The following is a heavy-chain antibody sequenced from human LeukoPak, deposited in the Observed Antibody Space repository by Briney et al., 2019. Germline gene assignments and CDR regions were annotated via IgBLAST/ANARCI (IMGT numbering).Heavy chain of an antibody. CDR3: ARAMNYDFWSGYPNFDY. J-gene: IGHJ4*02. CDR2: IYHSGST. Sequence: SSETLSLTCAVSGYSISSGYYWGWIRQPPGKGLEWIGSIYHSGSTYYNPSLKSRVTISVDTSKNQFSLKLSSVTAADTAVYYCARAMNYDFWSGYPNFDYWGQGTLVTVSS. V-gene: IGHV4-38-2*01. CDR1: GYSISSGYY. D-gene: IGHD3-3*01.